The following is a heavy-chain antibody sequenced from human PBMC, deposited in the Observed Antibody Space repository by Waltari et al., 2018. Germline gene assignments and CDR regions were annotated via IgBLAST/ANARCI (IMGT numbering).Heavy chain of an antibody. Sequence: QVQLVESGGGVVQPGRSLRLSCAASGFTFSSYAMHWVRQAPGKGLEWVAVISYDGSNKDYADSVKGRVTISRDNAKNTLYLQMNSRRAEDTAVYYCARDKGNMRVVVMAFDIWGQGTMVTVSS. J-gene: IGHJ3*02. V-gene: IGHV3-30-3*01. CDR1: GFTFSSYA. D-gene: IGHD3-22*01. CDR3: ARDKGNMRVVVMAFDI. CDR2: ISYDGSNK.